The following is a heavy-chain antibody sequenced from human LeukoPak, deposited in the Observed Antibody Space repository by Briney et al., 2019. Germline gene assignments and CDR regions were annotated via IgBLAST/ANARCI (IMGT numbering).Heavy chain of an antibody. CDR2: ISYDGSNK. V-gene: IGHV3-30*04. CDR1: GFTFSTDA. CDR3: ARVEGYYDILTGYQPGGFDI. D-gene: IGHD3-9*01. Sequence: TGRSLRLSCAASGFTFSTDAIHWVRQAPGKGLEWLAVISYDGSNKHYADSVKGRFTISRDNSKNTLYLQMNSLRAEDTAVYYCARVEGYYDILTGYQPGGFDIWGQGTKVTVSS. J-gene: IGHJ3*02.